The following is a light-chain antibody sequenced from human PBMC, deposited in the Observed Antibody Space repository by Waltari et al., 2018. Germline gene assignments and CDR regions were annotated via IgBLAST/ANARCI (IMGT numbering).Light chain of an antibody. CDR1: QSFSNW. J-gene: IGKJ4*01. V-gene: IGKV1-5*03. CDR3: QQYDSNPLT. Sequence: DIQFTQSPSTLSASVGDSVTITCRASQSFSNWLAWYQQKPGKAPKLLIYKTSTLESGVPSRFSGSGSGTEFTLTISSLQPDDFASYYCQQYDSNPLTFGGGTKVEV. CDR2: KTS.